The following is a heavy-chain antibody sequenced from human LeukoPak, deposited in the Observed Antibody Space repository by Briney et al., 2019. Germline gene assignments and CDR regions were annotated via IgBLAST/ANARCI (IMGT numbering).Heavy chain of an antibody. D-gene: IGHD3-10*01. CDR1: GCTFGDYY. CDR2: ISSSGSTI. J-gene: IGHJ6*02. V-gene: IGHV3-11*01. CDR3: ARAGGSGSARSHYYYGMDV. Sequence: PGGSLRLSCAASGCTFGDYYMSWIRQAPGKGLEWVSYISSSGSTIYYADSVKGRFTISRDNAKNSLYLQMNSLRAEDTAVYYCARAGGSGSARSHYYYGMDVWGQGTTVTVSS.